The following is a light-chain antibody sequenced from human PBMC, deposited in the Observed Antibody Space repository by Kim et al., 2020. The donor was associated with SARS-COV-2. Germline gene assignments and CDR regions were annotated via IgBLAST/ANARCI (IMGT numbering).Light chain of an antibody. CDR2: DVS. CDR1: SSDVVAYDY. J-gene: IGLJ1*01. Sequence: QSITISCSGTSSDVVAYDYVSCFKQHPGKAPQLVIYDVSYRPSGISTRLSGSKSGNTASLTISGLQTEDEADYFCSSYTGSTTLYVFGTGTKVTVL. CDR3: SSYTGSTTLYV. V-gene: IGLV2-14*03.